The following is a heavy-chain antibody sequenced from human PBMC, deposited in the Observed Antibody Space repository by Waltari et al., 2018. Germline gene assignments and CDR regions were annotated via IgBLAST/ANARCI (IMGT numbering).Heavy chain of an antibody. D-gene: IGHD3-10*01. CDR3: AREQFYNSGIQGSAFDY. J-gene: IGHJ4*02. Sequence: EVQLVESGGCLIQPGGSLRLPCAASGFTLCSYAVNWVRQAPGKGLEWVSYIGRSGDIMFFADSVRGRFTISRDNAKNSLYLQMNSLRVEDTAVYYCAREQFYNSGIQGSAFDYWGQGTLVTVSS. CDR1: GFTLCSYA. V-gene: IGHV3-48*03. CDR2: IGRSGDIM.